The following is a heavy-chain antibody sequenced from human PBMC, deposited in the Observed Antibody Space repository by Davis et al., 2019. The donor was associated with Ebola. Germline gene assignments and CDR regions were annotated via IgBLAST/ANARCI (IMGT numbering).Heavy chain of an antibody. CDR1: GGSISSSNW. J-gene: IGHJ4*02. Sequence: SETLSLTCAVSGGSISSSNWWSWVRQPPGKGLEWIGEIYHSGSTNYNPSLKSRVTISVDKSKNQFSLKLSSVTAADTAVYYCARGQYDFWSGYLDYWGQGTLVTVSP. CDR2: IYHSGST. D-gene: IGHD3-3*01. CDR3: ARGQYDFWSGYLDY. V-gene: IGHV4-4*02.